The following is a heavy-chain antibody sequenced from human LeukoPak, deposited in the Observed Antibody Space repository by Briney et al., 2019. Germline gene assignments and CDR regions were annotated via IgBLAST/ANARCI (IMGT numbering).Heavy chain of an antibody. V-gene: IGHV2-5*01. CDR3: AHSGGTLDAFGV. Sequence: SGPTLVNPTQTLTLTCTFSGFSLSTNGVGVGWLRQPPGKAPEWLALIYWNSHTPYNPALMSRLTITMDASKNQVVLTMTNMDPVDTATYYCAHSGGTLDAFGVWGQGTMVTVSS. D-gene: IGHD3-16*01. CDR2: IYWNSHT. J-gene: IGHJ3*01. CDR1: GFSLSTNGVG.